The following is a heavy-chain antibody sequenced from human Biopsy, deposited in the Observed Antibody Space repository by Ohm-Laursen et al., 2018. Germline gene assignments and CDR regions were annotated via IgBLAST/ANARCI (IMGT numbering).Heavy chain of an antibody. J-gene: IGHJ5*02. Sequence: TLSLTCTVSGGSISSETNYWGWIRQPPGKGLEWIGSIFYGGITYYNPSPKSRVTISVDTSKNQFSLNLSSVTGADTAVYYCARHPTGFWFDPWGQGTLVTGSS. CDR1: GGSISSETNY. CDR3: ARHPTGFWFDP. V-gene: IGHV4-39*01. CDR2: IFYGGIT.